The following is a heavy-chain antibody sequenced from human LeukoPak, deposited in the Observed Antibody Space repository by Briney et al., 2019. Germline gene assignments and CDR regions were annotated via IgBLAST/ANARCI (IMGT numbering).Heavy chain of an antibody. V-gene: IGHV3-9*01. CDR2: ISWNSGSI. CDR3: AKDNYYYGSGYDY. J-gene: IGHJ4*02. CDR1: GFTFDDYA. D-gene: IGHD3-10*01. Sequence: GGSLRLSCAASGFTFDDYAMHWVRQAPGKGLEWVSGISWNSGSIGYADSVKGRFTISRDNAKNSLYLQMNSLRAEDTALYYCAKDNYYYGSGYDYWGQGTPVTVSS.